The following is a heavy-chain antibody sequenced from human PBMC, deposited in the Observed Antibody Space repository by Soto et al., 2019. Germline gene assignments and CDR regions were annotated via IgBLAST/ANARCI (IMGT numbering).Heavy chain of an antibody. J-gene: IGHJ4*02. D-gene: IGHD1-26*01. V-gene: IGHV3-48*03. Sequence: GGSLRLSCAASGFTFSSYEMKWVRQAPGKGLEWVSYISSSGSTIHYADSVRGRFTISRDNAKNSLYLHMNSLRAEDTAVYYCARDGGSFTLDYWGQGTLVTVSS. CDR3: ARDGGSFTLDY. CDR2: ISSSGSTI. CDR1: GFTFSSYE.